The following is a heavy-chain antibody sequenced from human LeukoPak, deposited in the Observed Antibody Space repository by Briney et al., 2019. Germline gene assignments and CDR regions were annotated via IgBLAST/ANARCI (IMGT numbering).Heavy chain of an antibody. CDR2: IRYDGSNK. CDR1: GFTFSRYG. Sequence: AGGSLRLSCAASGFTFSRYGMHWVRQAPGKGLEWAAFIRYDGSNKYYADSVKGRFTISRDNSKNTLYLEMNSLRAEDTAVYYCASKECTNGVCYVDYWGQGTLVTVSS. V-gene: IGHV3-30*02. D-gene: IGHD2-8*01. J-gene: IGHJ4*02. CDR3: ASKECTNGVCYVDY.